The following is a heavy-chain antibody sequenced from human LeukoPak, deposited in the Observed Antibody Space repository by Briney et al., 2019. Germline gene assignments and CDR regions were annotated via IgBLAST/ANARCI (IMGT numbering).Heavy chain of an antibody. V-gene: IGHV3-74*01. CDR3: ARPVRLNTGDYGIDC. D-gene: IGHD4-17*01. J-gene: IGHJ4*02. Sequence: GGSLRLSCAASGFTFSSYWMHWVRQAPGKGLVWVSRIKSDGSSASYAGSVKGRFTISRDNAKNTVYLQMNSLRAEDTAIYYCARPVRLNTGDYGIDCWGQGTLVTVSS. CDR2: IKSDGSSA. CDR1: GFTFSSYW.